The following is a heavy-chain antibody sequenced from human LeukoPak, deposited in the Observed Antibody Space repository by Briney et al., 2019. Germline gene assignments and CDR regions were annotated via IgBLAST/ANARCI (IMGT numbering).Heavy chain of an antibody. J-gene: IGHJ4*02. V-gene: IGHV3-74*01. D-gene: IGHD6-13*01. Sequence: GGSLRLSCAASGFTFSDYWMHWVRQAPGKGLVWVSRVNRDGSSTSYADSVKGRFTISRDNAKNTLSLQMNSLRAEGTAVYYCARDRSISAAGDTYWGQGTLVTVSS. CDR3: ARDRSISAAGDTY. CDR2: VNRDGSST. CDR1: GFTFSDYW.